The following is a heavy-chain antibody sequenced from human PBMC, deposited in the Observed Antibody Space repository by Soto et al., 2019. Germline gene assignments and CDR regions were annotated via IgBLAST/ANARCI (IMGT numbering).Heavy chain of an antibody. D-gene: IGHD6-19*01. Sequence: QVQLVESGGGVVQPGRSLRLSCAASGFTFSSYGMHWVRKAPGKGLEWVAVISYDGSNKNYADSVKGRFTISRDNSKNTLYLQMNSLRAEDTAVYYCAKDKLAVAVAAPFDYWGQGTLVTVSS. CDR2: ISYDGSNK. J-gene: IGHJ4*02. CDR1: GFTFSSYG. V-gene: IGHV3-30*18. CDR3: AKDKLAVAVAAPFDY.